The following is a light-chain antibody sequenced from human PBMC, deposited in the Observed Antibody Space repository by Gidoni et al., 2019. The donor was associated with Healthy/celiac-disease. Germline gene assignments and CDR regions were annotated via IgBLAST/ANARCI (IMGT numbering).Light chain of an antibody. CDR3: AAWDDSLNGPV. CDR1: SSNIGSNP. J-gene: IGLJ3*02. V-gene: IGLV1-44*01. CDR2: SNN. Sequence: QSVLTQPPSASGPPGQRVTISCSGSSSNIGSNPVNWYQQLPGTAPKLLIYSNNQRPSGVPDRFSGSKSGTSASRAISGLQSEDEADYYCAAWDDSLNGPVFGGGTKLTVL.